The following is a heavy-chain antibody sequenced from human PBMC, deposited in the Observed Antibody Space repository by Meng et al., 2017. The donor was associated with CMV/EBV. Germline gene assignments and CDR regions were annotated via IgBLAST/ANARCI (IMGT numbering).Heavy chain of an antibody. CDR3: ALSYYYDSSGYYHY. J-gene: IGHJ4*02. CDR1: GGTFRSYA. D-gene: IGHD3-22*01. CDR2: IIPIFGTA. Sequence: SGGTFRSYAISWVRQAPGQGLEWMGGIIPIFGTANYAQKFQGRVTITADESTSTAYMELSSLRSEDTAVYYCALSYYYDSSGYYHYWGQGTLVTVSS. V-gene: IGHV1-69*01.